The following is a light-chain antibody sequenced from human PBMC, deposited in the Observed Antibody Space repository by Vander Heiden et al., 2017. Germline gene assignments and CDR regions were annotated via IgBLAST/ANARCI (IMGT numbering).Light chain of an antibody. CDR1: SPNIGSNY. V-gene: IGLV1-47*01. J-gene: IGLJ2*01. CDR3: AAWDDSLSGVV. CDR2: RNN. Sequence: QSVLTQPPSASGTPGQRVTISCSGSSPNIGSNYVYWYQQLPGTAPKLLIYRNNQRPSEVPDRFSGSKSGTSASLAISGLRSEDEADYYCAAWDDSLSGVVFGGGTKLTVL.